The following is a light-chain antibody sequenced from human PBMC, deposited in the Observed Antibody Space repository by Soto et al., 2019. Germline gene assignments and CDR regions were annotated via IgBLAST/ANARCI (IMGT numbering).Light chain of an antibody. Sequence: EVVMTQSPATLSVSPGEGATLSCRASQSVRSNLAWYQKKPGQSHRLLIYGASTRATAVPARFSGSGSGTEFTLTISSLQSEDCAVYYCQPYDNWPLTFGGGTQVEIK. J-gene: IGKJ4*01. CDR1: QSVRSN. V-gene: IGKV3-15*01. CDR2: GAS. CDR3: QPYDNWPLT.